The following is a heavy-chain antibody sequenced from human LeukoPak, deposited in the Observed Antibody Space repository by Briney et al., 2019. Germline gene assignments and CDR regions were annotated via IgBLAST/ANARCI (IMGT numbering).Heavy chain of an antibody. CDR1: GFTFSSYA. CDR2: ISGSGGST. Sequence: PGGSLRLSCAASGFTFSSYAVSWVRQAPGKGLEWVSAISGSGGSTYYADSVKGRFTISRDNSKNTLYLQTNSLRAEDTAVYYCAKGSGGSVGDFDYWGQGTLVTVSS. D-gene: IGHD2-15*01. J-gene: IGHJ4*02. V-gene: IGHV3-23*01. CDR3: AKGSGGSVGDFDY.